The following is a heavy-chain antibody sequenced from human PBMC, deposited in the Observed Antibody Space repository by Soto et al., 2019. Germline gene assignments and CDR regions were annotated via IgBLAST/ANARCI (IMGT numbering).Heavy chain of an antibody. D-gene: IGHD5-12*01. CDR1: GGSISSDDSY. Sequence: QVQLQEPGPGLVKLSQTLSLTCTVSGGSISSDDSYWSWIRQPPGKGLEWIGYIYYSGSTYYNPSLKSRVTISVDTSKNQFSLKLNSVTAADTAVYYCARDRGGYERIDYWGQGTLVTVSS. CDR2: IYYSGST. V-gene: IGHV4-30-4*01. J-gene: IGHJ4*02. CDR3: ARDRGGYERIDY.